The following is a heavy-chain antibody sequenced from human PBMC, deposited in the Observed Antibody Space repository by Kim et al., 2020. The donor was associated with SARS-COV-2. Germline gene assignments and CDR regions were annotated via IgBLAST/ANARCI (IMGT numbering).Heavy chain of an antibody. CDR3: ARDRSSYFDY. Sequence: GGSLRLSCAASGFIFSDDYMSWIRQAPGKGLEWVSYISGTSSYTKYADSVKGRFTISRDNDKNSLYLQMNSLRAEDTAVYYCARDRSSYFDYWGQGSLVT. CDR2: ISGTSSYT. D-gene: IGHD6-6*01. J-gene: IGHJ4*02. CDR1: GFIFSDDY. V-gene: IGHV3-11*06.